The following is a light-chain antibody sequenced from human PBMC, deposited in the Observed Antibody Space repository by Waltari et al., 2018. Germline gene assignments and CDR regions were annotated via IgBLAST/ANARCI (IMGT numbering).Light chain of an antibody. V-gene: IGKV3-11*01. Sequence: EIVLTQSPATLSLSPGERATLSCRASQSVSSYLAWYQQKPGQAPMLLIYDASNRATGIPARFSGSGSGTDFTLTISSLEPEDFAVYYCQQRSNWPPVVTFGGGTKVEIK. CDR2: DAS. CDR3: QQRSNWPPVVT. J-gene: IGKJ4*01. CDR1: QSVSSY.